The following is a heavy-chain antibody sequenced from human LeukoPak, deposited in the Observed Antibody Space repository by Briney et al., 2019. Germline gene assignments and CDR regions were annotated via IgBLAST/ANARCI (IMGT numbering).Heavy chain of an antibody. CDR1: GFTLSNYW. V-gene: IGHV3-74*01. CDR2: INEDGSTI. Sequence: GGALRPSRAAPGFTLSNYWMALVPPAPGEGAVWVSRINEDGSTINYADSVKGRFTISRDNAKNTLYLQMDSLRAEDTAVYYCVRDFGGSRDYWGQGTLVIVSS. D-gene: IGHD3-10*01. J-gene: IGHJ4*02. CDR3: VRDFGGSRDY.